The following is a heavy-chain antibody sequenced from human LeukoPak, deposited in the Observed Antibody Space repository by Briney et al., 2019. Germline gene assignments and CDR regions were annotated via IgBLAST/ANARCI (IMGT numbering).Heavy chain of an antibody. Sequence: GESLKISCKGSGYIFTNYWISWVRQMPGKRVEWMGRIDPSDSYTNYSPSFQGHVTISADKSIRTAYLQWSSLRASDTAIYYCARGERSLDYWGQGTLVTVSS. CDR1: GYIFTNYW. D-gene: IGHD3-10*01. CDR2: IDPSDSYT. J-gene: IGHJ4*02. V-gene: IGHV5-10-1*01. CDR3: ARGERSLDY.